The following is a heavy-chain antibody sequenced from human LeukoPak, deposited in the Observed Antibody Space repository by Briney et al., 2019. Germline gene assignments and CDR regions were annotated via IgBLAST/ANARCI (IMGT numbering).Heavy chain of an antibody. J-gene: IGHJ4*02. V-gene: IGHV3-15*01. Sequence: GGSLRLFCAASGFPFSNAWMSWVPQAPGKGLEWVGRIKSKTEGGTIDYAAPVKGRFTSSRDDSKNTLNLQMNSLKTEDTAVYYCVAGTGYSDFDYWGQGTLVTVSS. CDR1: GFPFSNAW. CDR3: VAGTGYSDFDY. CDR2: IKSKTEGGTI. D-gene: IGHD3-9*01.